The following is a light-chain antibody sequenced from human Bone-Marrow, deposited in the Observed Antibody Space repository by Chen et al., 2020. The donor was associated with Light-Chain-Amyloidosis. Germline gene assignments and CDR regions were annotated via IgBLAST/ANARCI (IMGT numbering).Light chain of an antibody. CDR3: QVWDRSSDRPV. V-gene: IGLV3-21*02. CDR1: NIGSTS. CDR2: DDS. Sequence: SYVLTQPSSVSVAPGQTATIACGGNNIGSTSVHWYQQTPGQAPLLVVYDDSERPSGIPVRLSGSNSGSTTTLPISRVEAGDEADYYCQVWDRSSDRPVFGGGTKLTVL. J-gene: IGLJ3*02.